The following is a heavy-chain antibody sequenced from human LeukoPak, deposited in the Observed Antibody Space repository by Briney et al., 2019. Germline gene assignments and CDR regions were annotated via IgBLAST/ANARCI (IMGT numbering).Heavy chain of an antibody. Sequence: SGTLSLTCAVSGGSISSSNWWSWVRQPPGKGLEWIGSIYYSGSTYYNPSLKNRVTISVDTSKNQFSLKLSSVTAADTAVYYCARDGKVATIERWFDPWGQGTLVTVSS. CDR2: IYYSGST. CDR3: ARDGKVATIERWFDP. D-gene: IGHD5-12*01. J-gene: IGHJ5*02. CDR1: GGSISSSNW. V-gene: IGHV4-4*02.